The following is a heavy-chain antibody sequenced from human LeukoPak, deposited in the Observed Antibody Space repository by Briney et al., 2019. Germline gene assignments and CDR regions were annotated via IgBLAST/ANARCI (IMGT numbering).Heavy chain of an antibody. CDR3: ARGVVFWSGIFDY. D-gene: IGHD3-3*01. CDR1: GFTFSSYW. CDR2: IKQDGSEK. V-gene: IGHV3-7*05. J-gene: IGHJ4*02. Sequence: GGSLRFSCAASGFTFSSYWMSWVRQAPGKGLEWVANIKQDGSEKYYVDSVKGRFTISRDNAKNSLYLQMNSLRAEDTAVYYCARGVVFWSGIFDYWGQGTLVTVSS.